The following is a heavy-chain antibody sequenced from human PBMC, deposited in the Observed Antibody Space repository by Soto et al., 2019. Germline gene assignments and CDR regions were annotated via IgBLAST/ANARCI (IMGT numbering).Heavy chain of an antibody. CDR3: TTGSGGYRGVRDY. CDR2: IKSKTDGGTT. CDR1: VFTFSNAW. D-gene: IGHD5-12*01. Sequence: WGALQISCATSVFTFSNAWMGWVGQAPGKGLEWVGRIKSKTDGGTTDYAAPVKGRFTIARDDSKNTLYLQMNSLKTEDAAVYYCTTGSGGYRGVRDYWGQGTMVTVSS. V-gene: IGHV3-15*01. J-gene: IGHJ4*02.